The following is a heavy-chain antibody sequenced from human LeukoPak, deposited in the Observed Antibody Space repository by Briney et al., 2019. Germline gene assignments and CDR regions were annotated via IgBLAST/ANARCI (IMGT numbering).Heavy chain of an antibody. CDR2: IYYTGRT. CDR1: GGSISSYY. CDR3: ARSSCSGTSCWDWYFDL. D-gene: IGHD2-2*01. Sequence: SETLSLTCTVSGGSISSYYGSWIRQPPGKGLEGIGYIYYTGRTNYNPSLNSRVTISLDTSNNQFSLKLSSVTAAASALYYCARSSCSGTSCWDWYFDLWGRGTLVTVSS. V-gene: IGHV4-59*01. J-gene: IGHJ2*01.